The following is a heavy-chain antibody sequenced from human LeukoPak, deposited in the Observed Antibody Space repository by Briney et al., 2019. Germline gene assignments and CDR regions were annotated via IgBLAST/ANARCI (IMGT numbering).Heavy chain of an antibody. V-gene: IGHV3-21*01. CDR1: GFTFSSYS. Sequence: GGSLRLSCVASGFTFSSYSMIWVRQAPGKGLEWVSSISSSSIHIYYADSVKGRFTFSRDNARNSMYLQMNSLRAEDTAVYYCARDLYDYWGQGTLVTVSS. CDR3: ARDLYDY. CDR2: ISSSSIHI. J-gene: IGHJ4*02.